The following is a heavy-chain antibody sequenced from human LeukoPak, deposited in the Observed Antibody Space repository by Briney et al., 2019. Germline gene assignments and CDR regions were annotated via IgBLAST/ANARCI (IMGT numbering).Heavy chain of an antibody. CDR1: GGSISYYY. Sequence: SETPSLTCTVSGGSISYYYWSWIRQSPGKGLEWVGYIHYSVSTNYNPYLKSRVIISVDTYKTQFSLQLRSVTAADTAVYYCAREDPQTTVPEGMDVWGQGTTVTVSS. J-gene: IGHJ6*02. D-gene: IGHD4-17*01. CDR3: AREDPQTTVPEGMDV. V-gene: IGHV4-59*01. CDR2: IHYSVST.